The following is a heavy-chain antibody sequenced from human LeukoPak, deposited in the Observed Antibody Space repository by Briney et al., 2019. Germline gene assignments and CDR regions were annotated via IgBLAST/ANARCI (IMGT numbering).Heavy chain of an antibody. V-gene: IGHV4-59*12. J-gene: IGHJ4*02. Sequence: SETLSLTCTVSGGSISSYYWSWIRQPPGKGLEWIGYIYYSGSTNYNPSLKSRVTMSVDTSKNQFSLKLSSVTAADTAVYYCAREGWKAAGYFDYWGQGTLVTVSS. CDR2: IYYSGST. D-gene: IGHD6-13*01. CDR1: GGSISSYY. CDR3: AREGWKAAGYFDY.